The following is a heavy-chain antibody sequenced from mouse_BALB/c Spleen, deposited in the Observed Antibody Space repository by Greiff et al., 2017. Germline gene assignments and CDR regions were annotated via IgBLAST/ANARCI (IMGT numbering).Heavy chain of an antibody. V-gene: IGHV14-3*02. CDR3: ARGSRLLRGYAMDY. J-gene: IGHJ4*01. D-gene: IGHD2-3*01. CDR1: GFNIKDTY. CDR2: IDPANGNT. Sequence: EVQLQQSGAELVKPGASVKLSCTASGFNIKDTYMHWVKQRPEQGLEWIGRIDPANGNTKYDPKFQGKATITADTSSNTAYLQLSSLTSEDTAVYYCARGSRLLRGYAMDYWGQGTSVTVSS.